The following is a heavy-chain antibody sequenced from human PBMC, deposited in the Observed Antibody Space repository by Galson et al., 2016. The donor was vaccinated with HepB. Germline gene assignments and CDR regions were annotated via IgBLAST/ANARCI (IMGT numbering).Heavy chain of an antibody. Sequence: AVKVSCKASGYTFRSYGISWVRQAPGQGLEWMGWISSYTGKTNHAERFQGRVKMTTDTPTATAYLELARLRSDDTAVYSCARDSWDFAAEPTAHDYYGMDVWGRGTTVVVSS. CDR2: ISSYTGKT. CDR1: GYTFRSYG. D-gene: IGHD3-3*01. V-gene: IGHV1-18*01. J-gene: IGHJ6*02. CDR3: ARDSWDFAAEPTAHDYYGMDV.